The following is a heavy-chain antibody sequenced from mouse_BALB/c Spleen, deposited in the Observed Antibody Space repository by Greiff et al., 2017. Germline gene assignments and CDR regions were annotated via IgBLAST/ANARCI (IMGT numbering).Heavy chain of an antibody. CDR2: ISSGGSYT. CDR3: AKQGGEYGNYMWYFDV. Sequence: EVMLVESGGGLVKPGGSLKLSCAASGFTFSSHAMSWVRQTPEKRLEWVATISSGGSYTYYPDSVKGRFTISRDNAKNTLYLQMSSLRSEDTAMYYCAKQGGEYGNYMWYFDVWGAGTTVTVSS. V-gene: IGHV5-9-3*01. CDR1: GFTFSSHA. D-gene: IGHD2-10*02. J-gene: IGHJ1*01.